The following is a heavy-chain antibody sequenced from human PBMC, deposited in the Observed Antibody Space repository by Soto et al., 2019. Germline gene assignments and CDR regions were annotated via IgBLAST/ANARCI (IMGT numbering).Heavy chain of an antibody. Sequence: SETLSLTCTVYDDCRSSDDYYGSCLRQPTEKGLEWIGEINHSGSTNYNPSLKSRVTISVDTSKNQFSLKLSSVTAADTAVYYCARAPLTIFGLVDAYYYVMSVCARGTTVTGSS. CDR1: DDCRSSDDYY. V-gene: IGHV4-34*01. CDR3: ARAPLTIFGLVDAYYYVMSV. J-gene: IGHJ6*02. D-gene: IGHD3-3*01. CDR2: INHSGST.